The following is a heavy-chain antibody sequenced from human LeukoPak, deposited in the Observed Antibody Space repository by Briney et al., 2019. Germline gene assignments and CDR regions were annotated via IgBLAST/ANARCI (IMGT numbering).Heavy chain of an antibody. V-gene: IGHV4-4*02. Sequence: PSETLSLTCAVSGGSISSSNWWSWVRQPPGKGLEWIGSIYYSGSTYYNPSLKSRVTISVDTSKNQFSLKLSSVTAADTAVYYCARVGYSSGWGFDYWGQGTLVTVSS. J-gene: IGHJ4*02. CDR3: ARVGYSSGWGFDY. CDR2: IYYSGST. CDR1: GGSISSSNW. D-gene: IGHD6-19*01.